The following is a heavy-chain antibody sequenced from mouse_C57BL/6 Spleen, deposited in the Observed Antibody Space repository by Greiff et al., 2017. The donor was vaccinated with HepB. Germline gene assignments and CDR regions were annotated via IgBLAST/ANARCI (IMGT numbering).Heavy chain of an antibody. CDR3: SSEGLRLDYYAMDY. V-gene: IGHV5-4*01. J-gene: IGHJ4*01. D-gene: IGHD2-4*01. CDR1: GFTFSSYA. CDR2: ISDGGSYT. Sequence: EVQGVESGGGLVKPGGSLKLSCAASGFTFSSYAMSWVRQTPEKRLEWVATISDGGSYTYYPDNVKGRFTISRDNAKNNLYLQMSHLKSEDTAMYYWSSEGLRLDYYAMDYWGQGTSVTVSS.